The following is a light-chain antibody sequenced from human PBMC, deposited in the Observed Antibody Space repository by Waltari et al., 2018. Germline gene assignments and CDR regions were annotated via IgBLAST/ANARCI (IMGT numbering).Light chain of an antibody. Sequence: EIVLTQSPGTLSLSPGERATLSCRASQSVGRSLDWYQQKPGQAPRLLIYDASSRAAGIPDRFSGSGSGTDFSLAISRLEPEDFAVYYCQKYVSLPATFGQGTKVEIK. J-gene: IGKJ1*01. CDR3: QKYVSLPAT. CDR1: QSVGRS. V-gene: IGKV3-20*01. CDR2: DAS.